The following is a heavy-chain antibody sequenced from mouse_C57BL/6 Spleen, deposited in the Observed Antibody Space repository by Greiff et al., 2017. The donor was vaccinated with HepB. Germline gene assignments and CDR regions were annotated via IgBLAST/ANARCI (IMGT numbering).Heavy chain of an antibody. D-gene: IGHD2-1*01. CDR2: IDPSDSYT. Sequence: QVQLQQSGAELVKPGASVKLSCKASGYTFTSYWMQWVKQRPGQGLEWIGEIDPSDSYTNYNQKFKGKATLTVDTSSSKAYMQLSSLTSEDSAVYYCARDGNYKVDYFDNWGRGTTLTVSS. CDR3: ARDGNYKVDYFDN. V-gene: IGHV1-50*01. J-gene: IGHJ2*01. CDR1: GYTFTSYW.